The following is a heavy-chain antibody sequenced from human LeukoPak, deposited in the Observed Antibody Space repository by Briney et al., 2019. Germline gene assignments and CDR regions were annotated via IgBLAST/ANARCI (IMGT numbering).Heavy chain of an antibody. CDR2: IYYSGST. V-gene: IGHV4-39*01. Sequence: SETLSLTCNVSGGPFSTYYWAWIRQPPAKGLEYIGNIYYSGSTYYNPSLKSRVTISVDTSKNQFSVNLSSVTAADTAVYYCARHRQSLAGNFDYWGQGTLVTVSS. CDR1: GGPFSTYY. J-gene: IGHJ4*02. D-gene: IGHD6-19*01. CDR3: ARHRQSLAGNFDY.